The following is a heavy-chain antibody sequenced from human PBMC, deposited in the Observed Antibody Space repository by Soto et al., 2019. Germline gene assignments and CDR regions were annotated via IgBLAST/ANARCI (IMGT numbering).Heavy chain of an antibody. V-gene: IGHV1-3*04. CDR3: ARAGNCTSDPCFSGWLDP. CDR1: GYGFTKYS. Sequence: ASVKVSCKASGYGFTKYSIHWVRQAPGQRPEWMGWINTDNGKTRNSQRFQDRVTLTRDTSANTAYMELSSLTYEDAAVYYCARAGNCTSDPCFSGWLDPWGQGTLVTVSS. CDR2: INTDNGKT. J-gene: IGHJ5*02. D-gene: IGHD2-8*02.